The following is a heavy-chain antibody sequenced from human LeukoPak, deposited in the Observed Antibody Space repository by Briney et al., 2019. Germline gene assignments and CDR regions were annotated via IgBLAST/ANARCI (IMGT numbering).Heavy chain of an antibody. V-gene: IGHV7-4-1*02. D-gene: IGHD3-10*01. CDR3: ARVPYYYGSGSSNWFDP. J-gene: IGHJ5*02. Sequence: GASVKVSCKASGYSFTSFGMNWVRQAPGQGLGWMGWINTNTGNPTYAQGFTGRFVFSLDTSVSTAYLQISSLKAEDTAVYYCARVPYYYGSGSSNWFDPWGQGTLVTVSS. CDR2: INTNTGNP. CDR1: GYSFTSFG.